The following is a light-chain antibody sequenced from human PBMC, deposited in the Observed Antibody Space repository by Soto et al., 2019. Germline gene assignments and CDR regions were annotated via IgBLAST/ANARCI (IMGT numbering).Light chain of an antibody. V-gene: IGLV2-14*01. CDR1: SSDVGGYNY. CDR2: EVS. CDR3: SSYTSSSTWV. J-gene: IGLJ3*02. Sequence: QSALTQPASVSGSPGQSITISCTGTSSDVGGYNYVSWYQQHPGKAPKLMIYEVSNRPSGVSNRFSGSKSGNTASLTVFGLQAEDEADYYCSSYTSSSTWVFGGGTKLNVL.